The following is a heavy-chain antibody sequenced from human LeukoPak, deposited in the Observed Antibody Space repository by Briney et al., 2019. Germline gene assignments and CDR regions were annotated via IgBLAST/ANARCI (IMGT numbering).Heavy chain of an antibody. Sequence: GEPLKISCNGSGYXFTSYWISWVRQMPGKGLVWMGRIDPSDSYTNYSPSFQGHVTISADKSISTAYLQWSSLKASDTAMYYCATTGNYSSSYYYYYYGMDVWGQGTTVTVSS. J-gene: IGHJ6*02. D-gene: IGHD6-6*01. V-gene: IGHV5-10-1*01. CDR1: GYXFTSYW. CDR3: ATTGNYSSSYYYYYYGMDV. CDR2: IDPSDSYT.